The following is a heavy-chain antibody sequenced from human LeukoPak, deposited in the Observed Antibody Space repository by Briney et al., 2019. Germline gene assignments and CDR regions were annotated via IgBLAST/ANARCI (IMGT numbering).Heavy chain of an antibody. CDR2: INHSGST. CDR1: GGSFSGYY. V-gene: IGHV4-34*01. CDR3: ARGWSDGDHEDY. D-gene: IGHD4-17*01. Sequence: KPSETLSLTCAVYGGSFSGYYWSWIRQPPGKGLEWIGEINHSGSTNYNPSLKSRVTISVDTSKNQFSLKLSSVTAADTAVYYCARGWSDGDHEDYWGQGTLVTVSS. J-gene: IGHJ4*02.